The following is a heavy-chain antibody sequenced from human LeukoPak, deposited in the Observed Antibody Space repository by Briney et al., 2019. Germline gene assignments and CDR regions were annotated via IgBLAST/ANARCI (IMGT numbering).Heavy chain of an antibody. CDR3: ARVRGSFYFDY. CDR1: GFTFSSYA. CDR2: ISGSGGST. Sequence: GGSLRLSCAASGFTFSSYAMSWVRQAPGKGLEWVSAISGSGGSTYYADSVKGRFTISRDNAKNSLYPQMNSLRAEDTAVYYCARVRGSFYFDYWGQGALVTVSS. D-gene: IGHD3-10*01. V-gene: IGHV3-23*01. J-gene: IGHJ4*02.